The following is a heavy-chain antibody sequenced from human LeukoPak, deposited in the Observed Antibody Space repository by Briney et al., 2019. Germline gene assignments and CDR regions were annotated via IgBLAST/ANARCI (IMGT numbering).Heavy chain of an antibody. CDR3: ARDRVTTGGFDP. Sequence: PSETLSLTCAVYGGSFSDYWSWFRQPPGEGLEWIGEINQRGSTKYSPSLKSRVTISDDTSKKQFSLKLSFVTAADTAVYYCARDRVTTGGFDPWGQGTLVTVSS. CDR1: GGSFSDY. J-gene: IGHJ5*02. V-gene: IGHV4-34*01. CDR2: INQRGST. D-gene: IGHD4-11*01.